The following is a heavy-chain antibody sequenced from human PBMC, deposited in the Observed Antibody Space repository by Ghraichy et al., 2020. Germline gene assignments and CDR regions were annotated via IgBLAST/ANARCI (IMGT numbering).Heavy chain of an antibody. CDR3: ARRSATYYDYVWGSYRYTGRERNWFDP. D-gene: IGHD3-16*02. CDR2: INHSGST. V-gene: IGHV4-34*01. Sequence: SETLSLTCAVYGGSFSGYYWSWIRQPPGKGLEWIGEINHSGSTNYNPSLKSRVTISVDTSKNQFSLKLSSVTAADTAVYYCARRSATYYDYVWGSYRYTGRERNWFDPWGQGTLVTVSS. CDR1: GGSFSGYY. J-gene: IGHJ5*02.